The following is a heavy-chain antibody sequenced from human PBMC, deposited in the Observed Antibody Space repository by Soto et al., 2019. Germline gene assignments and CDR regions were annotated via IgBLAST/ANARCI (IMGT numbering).Heavy chain of an antibody. CDR3: AGHGGYSY. J-gene: IGHJ4*02. D-gene: IGHD2-15*01. Sequence: PGGTLRLSCAATGFTLRTNGMSWFRQAPGKGLEWVSSILGSGGDTYYADSLKGRFTISRDNSKNTLYLQLSSLGVEDTALYHCAGHGGYSYLGQGTLVT. CDR1: GFTLRTNG. V-gene: IGHV3-23*01. CDR2: ILGSGGDT.